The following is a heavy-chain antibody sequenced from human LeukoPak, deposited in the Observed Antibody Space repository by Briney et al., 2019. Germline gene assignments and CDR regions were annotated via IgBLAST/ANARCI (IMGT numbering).Heavy chain of an antibody. CDR1: GFTFSVYH. V-gene: IGHV3-11*04. CDR2: ISNGGDI. Sequence: PGGSLRLSCAASGFTFSVYHMAWIRQAPGKGLQWVSYISNGGDIYYADSVKGRFTISRDNAKNSLYLQMNSLRAADTALYYCAKDIEAAGLFFDYWGQGTLVTVSS. D-gene: IGHD6-13*01. J-gene: IGHJ4*02. CDR3: AKDIEAAGLFFDY.